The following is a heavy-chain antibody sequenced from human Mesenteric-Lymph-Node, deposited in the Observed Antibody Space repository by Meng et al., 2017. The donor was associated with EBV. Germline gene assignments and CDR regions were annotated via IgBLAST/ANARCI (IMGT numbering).Heavy chain of an antibody. J-gene: IGHJ4*02. CDR1: GGSISSGGYY. V-gene: IGHV4-30-4*01. Sequence: QGQLQESGPGLVKPSQTLSLTCAVSGGSISSGGYYWSWIRQPPGKGLEWIGYIYYSGSTYYNPSLKSRVTISVDTSKSQFSLKLSSVTAADTAVYYCARVEQWLLYFDYWGQGTLVTVSS. CDR3: ARVEQWLLYFDY. CDR2: IYYSGST. D-gene: IGHD6-19*01.